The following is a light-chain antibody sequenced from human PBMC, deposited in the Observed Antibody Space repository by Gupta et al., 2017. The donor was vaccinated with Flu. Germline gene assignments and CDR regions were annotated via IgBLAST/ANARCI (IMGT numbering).Light chain of an antibody. CDR1: QRVSSDY. CDR3: QQYGTLFWT. Sequence: ERASLSCMASQRVSSDYVAWYQQKPGQAPRLLIYGASRRATNIPDRFSGSGSGTEFSLTISRLEPEDFAVYHCQQYGTLFWTFGQGTKVEMK. V-gene: IGKV3-20*01. CDR2: GAS. J-gene: IGKJ1*01.